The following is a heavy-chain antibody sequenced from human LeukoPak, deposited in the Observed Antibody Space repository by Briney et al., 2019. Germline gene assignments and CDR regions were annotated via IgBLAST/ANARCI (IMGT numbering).Heavy chain of an antibody. J-gene: IGHJ6*02. CDR2: IIPIFGTA. CDR1: GGTFSSYA. CDR3: ARFRGIPRYSYGPSYYYGMDV. Sequence: GASVKVSCKASGGTFSSYAISWVRQAPGQGLEWMGGIIPIFGTANYAQKFQGRVTITADESTSTAYMELSSLRSEDTAVYYCARFRGIPRYSYGPSYYYGMDVWGQGTTVTVSS. D-gene: IGHD5-18*01. V-gene: IGHV1-69*01.